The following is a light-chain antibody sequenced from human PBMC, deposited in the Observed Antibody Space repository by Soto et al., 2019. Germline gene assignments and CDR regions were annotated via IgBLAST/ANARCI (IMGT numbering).Light chain of an antibody. CDR1: SSNIGADYD. V-gene: IGLV1-40*01. CDR3: QSYDDSLSGSGV. CDR2: SNN. J-gene: IGLJ3*02. Sequence: QSVLTQPPSVSGAPGLRVTISCTGSSSNIGADYDVHWYQQIPGKAPKLLIYSNNKRPSGVPDRFSGSKSGTSASLAITGLQAEDEADYYCQSYDDSLSGSGVFGGGTQLTVL.